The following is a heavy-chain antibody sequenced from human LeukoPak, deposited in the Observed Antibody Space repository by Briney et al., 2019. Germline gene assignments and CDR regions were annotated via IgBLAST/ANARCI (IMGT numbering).Heavy chain of an antibody. CDR2: ISSSSAYI. CDR1: GFSFNSHS. Sequence: GGSLRLSCAASGFSFNSHSMTWVRQAPGKGLECVSSISSSSAYIYYTDSVKGRFTISRDNAKNSLFLQMNSLRAEDTALYYCARASSIVGATRDAFDIWGQGTMVTVSS. J-gene: IGHJ3*02. D-gene: IGHD1-26*01. CDR3: ARASSIVGATRDAFDI. V-gene: IGHV3-21*04.